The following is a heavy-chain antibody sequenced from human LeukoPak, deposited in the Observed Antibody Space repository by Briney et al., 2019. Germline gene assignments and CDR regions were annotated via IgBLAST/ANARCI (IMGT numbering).Heavy chain of an antibody. V-gene: IGHV4-39*01. D-gene: IGHD2/OR15-2a*01. J-gene: IGHJ2*01. Sequence: PLETPSLTCTVSGGSITTSSYYCGWIRHPPGKGLEWMGFIYFSGSTYYNPSLKGRVTISVDTSKNQFSLKLSSVTAADTAVYYCARAFRARYFDLWGRGTLVTVSS. CDR2: IYFSGST. CDR3: ARAFRARYFDL. CDR1: GGSITTSSYY.